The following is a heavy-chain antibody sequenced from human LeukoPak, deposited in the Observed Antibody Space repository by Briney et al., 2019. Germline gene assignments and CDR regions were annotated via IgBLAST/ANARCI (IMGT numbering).Heavy chain of an antibody. CDR3: AKKLPEASYDFDF. Sequence: GGSLRLSCIASGFTLRNYDMTWVRQTPGKGLEYVSSIGSGGYTFYAGSVKGRFSISRDISQNTVYLQMNSLRAEDTAMYFCAKKLPEASYDFDFWGQGTLVTVSS. V-gene: IGHV3-23*01. CDR1: GFTLRNYD. J-gene: IGHJ4*02. CDR2: IGSGGYT. D-gene: IGHD6-6*01.